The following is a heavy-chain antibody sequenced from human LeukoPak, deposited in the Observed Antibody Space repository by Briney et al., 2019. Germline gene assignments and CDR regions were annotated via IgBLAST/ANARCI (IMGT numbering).Heavy chain of an antibody. CDR1: GFSFKSYA. D-gene: IGHD3-16*01. Sequence: PGGSLRLSCAASGFSFKSYAMNWVRQAPGKGLEWVSSISESGDSTHYADSVKGRFTISRDNSLNTLYLQMNGLTAEDTAVYYCAKRYVNCWGQGTXVTVS. CDR3: AKRYVNC. V-gene: IGHV3-23*01. CDR2: ISESGDST. J-gene: IGHJ4*02.